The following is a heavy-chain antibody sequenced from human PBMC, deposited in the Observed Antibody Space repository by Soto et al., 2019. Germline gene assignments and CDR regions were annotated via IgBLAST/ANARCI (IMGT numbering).Heavy chain of an antibody. V-gene: IGHV4-34*01. CDR1: GGSFSGYY. CDR3: ARVPHRNIVVVPGKGAFDI. CDR2: INHSGST. D-gene: IGHD2-15*01. J-gene: IGHJ3*02. Sequence: SETLSLTCAVYGGSFSGYYWSWIRHPPGKGLEWIGEINHSGSTNYNPSLKSRVTISVGTSKNQFSLKLSSVTAADTAVYYCARVPHRNIVVVPGKGAFDIWGQGTMVTVSS.